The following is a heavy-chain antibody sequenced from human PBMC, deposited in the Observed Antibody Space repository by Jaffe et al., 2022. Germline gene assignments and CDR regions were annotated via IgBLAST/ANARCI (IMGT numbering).Heavy chain of an antibody. V-gene: IGHV3-30*02. CDR3: AKDDALGGQGD. J-gene: IGHJ4*02. CDR2: IRYDGSNK. Sequence: QVQLVESGGGVVQPGGSLRLSCAASGFTFSSYGMHWVRQAPGKGLEWVAFIRYDGSNKYYADSVKGRFTISRDNSKNTLYLQMNSLRAEDTAVYYCAKDDALGGQGDWGQGTLVTVSS. CDR1: GFTFSSYG. D-gene: IGHD2-15*01.